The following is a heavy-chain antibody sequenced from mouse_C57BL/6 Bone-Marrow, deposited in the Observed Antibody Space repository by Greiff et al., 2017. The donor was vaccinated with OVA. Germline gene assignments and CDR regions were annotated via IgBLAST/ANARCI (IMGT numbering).Heavy chain of an antibody. J-gene: IGHJ2*01. CDR3: ASLLITTVVARDY. Sequence: QVQLQQSGPELVKPGASVKISCKASGYAFSSSWMNWVKQRPGKGLEWIGRIYPGDGDTNYNGKFKGKATLTADKSSSTAYMQLSSLTSEDSAVYFCASLLITTVVARDYWGQGTTLTVSS. D-gene: IGHD1-1*01. CDR1: GYAFSSSW. CDR2: IYPGDGDT. V-gene: IGHV1-82*01.